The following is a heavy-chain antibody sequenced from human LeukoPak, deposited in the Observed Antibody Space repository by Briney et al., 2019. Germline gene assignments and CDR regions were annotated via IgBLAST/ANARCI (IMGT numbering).Heavy chain of an antibody. D-gene: IGHD2-15*01. V-gene: IGHV4-34*01. CDR3: ARNDCSGGSCYPPAS. J-gene: IGHJ5*02. CDR1: GGSFSGYY. Sequence: PSETRSLTCAVYGGSFSGYYWSWIRRPPGKGLEWIGEINHSGSTNYNPSLKSRVTISVDTSKNQFSLKLSSVTAADTAVYYCARNDCSGGSCYPPASWGQGTLVTVSS. CDR2: INHSGST.